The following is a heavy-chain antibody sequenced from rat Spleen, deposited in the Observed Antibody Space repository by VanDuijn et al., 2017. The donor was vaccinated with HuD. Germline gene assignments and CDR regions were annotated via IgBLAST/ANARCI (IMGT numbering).Heavy chain of an antibody. CDR2: IWTGGAT. D-gene: IGHD4-3*01. CDR1: GFSLTSYH. CDR3: ARHLREASGVMDA. J-gene: IGHJ4*01. Sequence: QVPLKGSGPGLVQPSQTLSLTCSVSGFSLTSYHVSWVRQPPGKGLEWMGVIWTGGATAYNSLLKSRLSISRDTSKSQVLLKMNSLQPEDTGTYYCARHLREASGVMDAWGQGASVTVSS. V-gene: IGHV2-43*01.